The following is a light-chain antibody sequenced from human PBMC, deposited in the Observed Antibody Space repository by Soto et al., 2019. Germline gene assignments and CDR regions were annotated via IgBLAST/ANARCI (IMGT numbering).Light chain of an antibody. CDR3: TSYTSSSTLDV. CDR2: EVS. CDR1: SSDVGGYNY. Sequence: QSVLTQPASVSGSPGQAITISCTGNSSDVGGYNYVSWYQQHPGKAPKLMIYEVSNRPLGVSNRFSGSKSGNTASLTISGLQAEDEADYYCTSYTSSSTLDVFGTGTKVTVL. V-gene: IGLV2-14*01. J-gene: IGLJ1*01.